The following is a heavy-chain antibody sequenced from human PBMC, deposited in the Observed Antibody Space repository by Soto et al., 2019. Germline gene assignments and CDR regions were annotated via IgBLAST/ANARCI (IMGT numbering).Heavy chain of an antibody. V-gene: IGHV1-8*01. CDR1: GYTFTSYD. Sequence: ASVKVSCKASGYTFTSYDINWVRQATGQGLEWMGWMNPNSGNTGYAQKFQGRVTMTRNTSISTAYMELSSLRSEDTAVYYCARGFDQYYAFDIWGQGTMVTVSS. CDR2: MNPNSGNT. J-gene: IGHJ3*02. CDR3: ARGFDQYYAFDI.